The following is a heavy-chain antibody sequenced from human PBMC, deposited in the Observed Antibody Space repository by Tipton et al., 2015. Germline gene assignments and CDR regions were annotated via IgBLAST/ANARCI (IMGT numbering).Heavy chain of an antibody. D-gene: IGHD3-16*01. CDR3: ARSPPGDYEYIEY. Sequence: TLSLTCSVSGYFISSGHYWGWIRQPPGKGLECIGYIHNSGNTDYNPSLKSRVTMSVDMSKNQFSLELTSVTAADTAVYYCARSPPGDYEYIEYWGQGTLVTVSS. CDR1: GYFISSGHY. CDR2: IHNSGNT. V-gene: IGHV4-59*11. J-gene: IGHJ1*01.